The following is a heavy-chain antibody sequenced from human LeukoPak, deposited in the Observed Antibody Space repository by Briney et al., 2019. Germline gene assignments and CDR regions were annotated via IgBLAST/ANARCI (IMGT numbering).Heavy chain of an antibody. CDR2: IYYSETT. D-gene: IGHD1-14*01. V-gene: IGHV4-59*01. J-gene: IGHJ6*03. CDR1: GGSISNYF. CDR3: ARFPGGAEYRHYYYMDV. Sequence: SETLSLTCSVSGGSISNYFWSWIRQPPGKGQECIGFIYYSETTNYNPSFKSRVTISVDTSKNQFSLKLNSVTAADTAVYYCARFPGGAEYRHYYYMDVWGKGTTVTVSS.